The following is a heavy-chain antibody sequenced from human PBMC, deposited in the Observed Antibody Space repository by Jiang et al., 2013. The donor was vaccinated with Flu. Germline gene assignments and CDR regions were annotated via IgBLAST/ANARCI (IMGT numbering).Heavy chain of an antibody. CDR3: ASDIVVVVGNAFDI. CDR2: IKQDGSEK. V-gene: IGHV3-7*01. J-gene: IGHJ3*02. CDR1: GFTFSSYW. D-gene: IGHD2-15*01. Sequence: RLSCAASGFTFSSYWMSWVRQAPGKGLEWVANIKQDGSEKYYVDSVKGRFTISRDNAKNSLYLQMNSLRAEDTAVYYCASDIVVVVGNAFDIWGQGTMVTVSS.